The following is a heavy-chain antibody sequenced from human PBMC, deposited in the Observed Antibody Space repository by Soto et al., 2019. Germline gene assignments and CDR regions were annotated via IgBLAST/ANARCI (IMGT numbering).Heavy chain of an antibody. D-gene: IGHD2-15*01. CDR3: AGMGGGGSSYYFDY. J-gene: IGHJ4*02. CDR2: IYYSGST. V-gene: IGHV4-59*08. CDR1: GGSISSYY. Sequence: SETLSLTCTVSGGSISSYYWSWIRQPPGKGLEWIGYIYYSGSTNYNPSLKSRVTISVDTSKNQFSLKLSSVTAADTAVYYCAGMGGGGSSYYFDYWGQGTLVTVSS.